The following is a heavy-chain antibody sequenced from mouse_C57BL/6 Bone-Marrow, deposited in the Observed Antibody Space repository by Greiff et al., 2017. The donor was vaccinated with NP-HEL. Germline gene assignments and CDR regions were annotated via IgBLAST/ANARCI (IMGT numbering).Heavy chain of an antibody. CDR2: IYPRSGKT. J-gene: IGHJ3*01. V-gene: IGHV1-81*01. D-gene: IGHD2-1*01. Sequence: VKLMESGAELARPGASVKLSCKASGYTFTSYGISWVKQRTGQGLEWIGEIYPRSGKTYYNEKFKGKATLTADKSSSTAYMELRSLTSEDSAVYFCARGGYYGNYDWFAYWGQGTLVTVSA. CDR3: ARGGYYGNYDWFAY. CDR1: GYTFTSYG.